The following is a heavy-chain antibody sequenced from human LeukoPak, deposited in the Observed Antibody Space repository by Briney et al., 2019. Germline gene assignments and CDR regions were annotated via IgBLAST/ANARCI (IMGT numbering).Heavy chain of an antibody. CDR2: IYYSGST. V-gene: IGHV4-59*01. J-gene: IGHJ3*02. CDR1: GGSISSYY. D-gene: IGHD6-13*01. CDR3: ARTVDYSSSWGAPRGAFDI. Sequence: SETLSLTCTVSGGSISSYYWSWIRQPPGKGLEWIGYIYYSGSTNYNPSLKSRVTISVDTSKNQFSLKLSSVTAADTAVYYCARTVDYSSSWGAPRGAFDIWGQGTMVTVSS.